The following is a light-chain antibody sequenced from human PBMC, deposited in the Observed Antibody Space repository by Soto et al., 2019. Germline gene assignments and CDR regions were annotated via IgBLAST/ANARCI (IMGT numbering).Light chain of an antibody. CDR2: DDD. CDR3: SSYANSRTVI. CDR1: SSDVGGNYVSWY. J-gene: IGLJ2*01. V-gene: IGLV2-14*03. Sequence: QSALNQPASVSGSPGQSITISCTGTSSDVGGNYVSWYVSWYQQHPGKVPKLIIYDDDDRTSGVSNRFSGSKSGSTASLTISGLQDEDEADYYCSSYANSRTVIFGGGTKLTVL.